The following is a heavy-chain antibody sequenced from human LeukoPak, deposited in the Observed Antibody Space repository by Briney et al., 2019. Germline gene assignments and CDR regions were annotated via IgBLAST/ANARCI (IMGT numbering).Heavy chain of an antibody. CDR2: IKQDGSEK. CDR1: GDTFGRYW. Sequence: GGSLRLSCAASGDTFGRYWMSWVRQPPGKGLERVANIKQDGSEKYYVDSVKGRFTISRDNAKNSLYLQMNSLRAEDTAVYYCARAPYSSGYYSYWGQGTLVTVSS. J-gene: IGHJ4*02. V-gene: IGHV3-7*01. D-gene: IGHD3-22*01. CDR3: ARAPYSSGYYSY.